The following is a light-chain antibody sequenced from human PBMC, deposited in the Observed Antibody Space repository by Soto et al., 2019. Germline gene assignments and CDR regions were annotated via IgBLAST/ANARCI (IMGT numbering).Light chain of an antibody. V-gene: IGKV1D-16*01. CDR3: QQDANYPLT. Sequence: DIEMTQSPSSLSASVGDRVSITCRASHPINKWLAWYQQKPNQAPRSLIYTTSIRQSGVPSRFSGSGSGTDFTLTITSLQPEDFATYFCQQDANYPLTFGQGTRLDI. CDR1: HPINKW. CDR2: TTS. J-gene: IGKJ5*01.